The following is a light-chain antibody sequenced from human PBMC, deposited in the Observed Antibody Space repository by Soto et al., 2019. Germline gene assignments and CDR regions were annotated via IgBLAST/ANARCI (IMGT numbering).Light chain of an antibody. CDR1: QSVSSY. V-gene: IGKV3-20*01. CDR3: HPDGRSPT. CDR2: GAS. J-gene: IGKJ1*01. Sequence: EIDLTQSPSTLYLSPGESATLSCRASQSVSSYLAWYQQKPGQAPRLLIYGASSRATGIPDRFSGSGSGTDFTLTISRLEPDDFPVYSAHPDGRSPTFGQGTKLDI.